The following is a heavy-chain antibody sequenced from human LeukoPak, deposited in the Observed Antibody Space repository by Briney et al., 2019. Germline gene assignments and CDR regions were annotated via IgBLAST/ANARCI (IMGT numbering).Heavy chain of an antibody. D-gene: IGHD6-13*01. CDR1: GFTFSSYA. V-gene: IGHV3-23*01. CDR2: ISGSGGST. CDR3: ALGQQLVGY. J-gene: IGHJ4*02. Sequence: AGGSLRLSCAASGFTFSSYAMSWVRQAPGKGLEWVSAISGSGGSTYYADSVKGWFTISRDNSKNTLYLQMNSLRAEDTAVYYCALGQQLVGYWGQGTLVTVSS.